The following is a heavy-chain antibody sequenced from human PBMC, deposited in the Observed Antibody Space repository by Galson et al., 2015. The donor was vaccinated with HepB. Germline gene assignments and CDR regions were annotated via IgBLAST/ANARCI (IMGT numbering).Heavy chain of an antibody. J-gene: IGHJ6*02. CDR2: ISSSGSTI. V-gene: IGHV3-11*01. Sequence: SLRLSCAASGLTSSDYYMSWIRQAPGKGLEWVSYISSSGSTIYYADSVKGRFTISRDNAKNSLYLQMNSLRAEDTAVYYCARDPSAYTMTPLYYGMDVWGQGTTVTVSS. CDR1: GLTSSDYY. D-gene: IGHD3-22*01. CDR3: ARDPSAYTMTPLYYGMDV.